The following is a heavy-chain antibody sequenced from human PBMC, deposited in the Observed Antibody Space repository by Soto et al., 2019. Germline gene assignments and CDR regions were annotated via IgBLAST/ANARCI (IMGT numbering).Heavy chain of an antibody. CDR3: AREPTTVTGIFDC. J-gene: IGHJ4*02. D-gene: IGHD4-4*01. CDR2: ISYSGST. V-gene: IGHV4-61*01. Sequence: QVQLQESGPGLVKPSETLSLTCTVSGGSVSSGTYFWTWIRQPPGKGLEWIGYISYSGSTNYNPPPTSRVTLSLDTSKNQLSLKVSSVTAADTAVYYCAREPTTVTGIFDCWGQGTLVTVSS. CDR1: GGSVSSGTYF.